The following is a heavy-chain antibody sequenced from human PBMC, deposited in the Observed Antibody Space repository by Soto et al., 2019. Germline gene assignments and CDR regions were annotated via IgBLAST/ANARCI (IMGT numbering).Heavy chain of an antibody. CDR2: IYNGDNT. D-gene: IGHD6-19*01. CDR3: ARFPRIALAAFDC. Sequence: EVQLVESGGDLVQPGGSLRLSCAASGFTFTSDYMSWVRQAPGKGLEWVSTIYNGDNTYYADSVKGRFIISRDKSKNTLYLQMNNLRAEDTAVYYCARFPRIALAAFDCWGQGTLVTVAS. CDR1: GFTFTSDY. J-gene: IGHJ4*02. V-gene: IGHV3-66*01.